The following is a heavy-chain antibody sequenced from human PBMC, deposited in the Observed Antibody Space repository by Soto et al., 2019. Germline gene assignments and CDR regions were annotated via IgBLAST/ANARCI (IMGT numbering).Heavy chain of an antibody. V-gene: IGHV1-2*04. Sequence: ASVKVSCKASGYTFTGYYMHWVRQAPGQGLDWMGWINPNSGGTNYAQKFQGWVTMTRDTSISTAYMELSRLRSDDTAVYYCARGLAARPLDYYYGMDVWGQGTTVTVSS. CDR1: GYTFTGYY. D-gene: IGHD6-6*01. J-gene: IGHJ6*02. CDR2: INPNSGGT. CDR3: ARGLAARPLDYYYGMDV.